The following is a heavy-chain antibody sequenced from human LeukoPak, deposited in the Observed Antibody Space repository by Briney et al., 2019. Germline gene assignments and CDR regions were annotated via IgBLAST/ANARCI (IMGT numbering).Heavy chain of an antibody. CDR2: INHSGYT. CDR3: LRLRNQQNTFYTTNWFDP. CDR1: GGSLSGYY. Sequence: PSETLSLTCAVYGGSLSGYYWNWIRQPPGKGLEWIGDINHSGYTNYIPYLKSRVTISVEKSKTISSLMLNSVTGADTAVHYFLRLRNQQNTFYTTNWFDPWGGGTLVTVS. J-gene: IGHJ5*02. V-gene: IGHV4-34*01. D-gene: IGHD1-14*01.